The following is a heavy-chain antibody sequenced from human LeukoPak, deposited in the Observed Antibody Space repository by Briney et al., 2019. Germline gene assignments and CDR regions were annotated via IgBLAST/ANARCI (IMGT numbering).Heavy chain of an antibody. CDR2: INPNSGGT. CDR1: GYTFTGYY. D-gene: IGHD1-26*01. J-gene: IGHJ4*02. V-gene: IGHV1-2*02. CDR3: ARDLVVGATGDY. Sequence: GASVKVSCKASGYTFTGYYMHWVRQAPGQGLEWMGWINPNSGGTNYAQKFKGRVTMTRDTSISTAYMALSRLRSDDTAVYYCARDLVVGATGDYWGQGTLVTVSS.